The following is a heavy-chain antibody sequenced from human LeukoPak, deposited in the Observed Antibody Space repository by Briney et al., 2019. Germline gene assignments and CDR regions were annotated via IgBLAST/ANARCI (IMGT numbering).Heavy chain of an antibody. Sequence: GGSLRLSCAASGFSFKDYAMHWVRQAPGKGLEWVSGISWNSGSIGYADSVKGRFTVSRDNAKNSLYLQMNSLGAEDTAVYYCARDLGYQLPEYSFDYWGQGTLVTVSS. CDR1: GFSFKDYA. CDR2: ISWNSGSI. J-gene: IGHJ4*02. CDR3: ARDLGYQLPEYSFDY. V-gene: IGHV3-9*01. D-gene: IGHD2-2*01.